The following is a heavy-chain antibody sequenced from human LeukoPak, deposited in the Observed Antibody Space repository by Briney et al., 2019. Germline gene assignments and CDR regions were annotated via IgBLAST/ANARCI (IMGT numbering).Heavy chain of an antibody. Sequence: GGSLRLSCAASGFTVSSNYMSWVRQAPGKGLEWVSVIYSGGSTYYADSVKGRFTISRDNSKNTLYLQMNSLRAEDTAVYYCARVQSGWQWLDYYYMDVWDKGTTVTVSS. CDR3: ARVQSGWQWLDYYYMDV. V-gene: IGHV3-53*01. CDR1: GFTVSSNY. CDR2: IYSGGST. J-gene: IGHJ6*03. D-gene: IGHD6-19*01.